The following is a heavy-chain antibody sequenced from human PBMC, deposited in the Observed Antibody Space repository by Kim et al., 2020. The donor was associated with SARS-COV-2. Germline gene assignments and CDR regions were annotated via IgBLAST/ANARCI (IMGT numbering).Heavy chain of an antibody. Sequence: GGSLRLSCAASGFTFSSYWMHWVRQAPGKGLVWVSRINSDGSSTSYADSVKGRFTISRDNAKNTLYLQMNSLRAEDTAVYYCARVGPLRRGRFDYWGQGTLVTVSS. CDR3: ARVGPLRRGRFDY. CDR1: GFTFSSYW. CDR2: INSDGSST. J-gene: IGHJ4*02. V-gene: IGHV3-74*01. D-gene: IGHD3-16*01.